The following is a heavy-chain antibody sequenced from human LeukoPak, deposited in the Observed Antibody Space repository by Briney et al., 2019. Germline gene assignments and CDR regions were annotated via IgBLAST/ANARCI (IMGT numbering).Heavy chain of an antibody. CDR1: GFTFNTYA. D-gene: IGHD3-3*01. V-gene: IGHV3-23*01. J-gene: IGHJ4*02. CDR3: AKDLFTIFGVVIPPRNDY. Sequence: GGSLRLSCAASGFTFNTYAMSWVRQAPGKGLEGVSAITNTGGDTYYADSVKGRFTISRDNSKNTLYLQMNSLRAEDTAVYYCAKDLFTIFGVVIPPRNDYWGQGTLVTVSS. CDR2: ITNTGGDT.